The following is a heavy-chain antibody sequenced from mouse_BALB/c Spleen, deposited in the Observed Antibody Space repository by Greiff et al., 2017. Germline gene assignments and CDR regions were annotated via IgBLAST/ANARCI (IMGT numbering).Heavy chain of an antibody. Sequence: EVMLVESGGDLVKPGGSLKLSCAASGFTFSSYGMSWVRQTPDKRLEWVATISSGGSYTYYPDSVKGRFTISRDNAKNTLYLQMSSLKSEDTAMYYCARPGARDAMDYWGQGTSVTVSS. CDR1: GFTFSSYG. V-gene: IGHV5-6*01. CDR2: ISSGGSYT. J-gene: IGHJ4*01. CDR3: ARPGARDAMDY.